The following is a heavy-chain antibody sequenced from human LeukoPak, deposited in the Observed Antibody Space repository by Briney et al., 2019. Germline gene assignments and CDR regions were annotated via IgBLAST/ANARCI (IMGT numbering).Heavy chain of an antibody. Sequence: SETLSLTCAVSAYSISNGYYWAWIRQPPGKGLEWIGSIFHSGSTYYNPSLKSRITISVDTSKNQFSLKLSSVTAADTAVYYCARHPYLHYYGSGAGGYFDYWGQGTLVTVSS. J-gene: IGHJ4*02. V-gene: IGHV4-38-2*01. D-gene: IGHD3-10*01. CDR3: ARHPYLHYYGSGAGGYFDY. CDR2: IFHSGST. CDR1: AYSISNGYY.